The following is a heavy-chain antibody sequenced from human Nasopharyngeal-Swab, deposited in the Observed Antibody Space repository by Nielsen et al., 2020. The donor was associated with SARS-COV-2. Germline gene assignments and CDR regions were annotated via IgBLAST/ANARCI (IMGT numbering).Heavy chain of an antibody. Sequence: GSLRLSCTVSGVSISSSSYYWGWIRQPPGKGLEWIGSIYYSGSTYYNPSLKSRVTISVDTSKNQFSLKLSSVTAADTAVYYCARGRLRYFDWLPRGGYWFDPWGQGTLVTVSS. V-gene: IGHV4-39*07. J-gene: IGHJ5*02. D-gene: IGHD3-9*01. CDR2: IYYSGST. CDR1: GVSISSSSYY. CDR3: ARGRLRYFDWLPRGGYWFDP.